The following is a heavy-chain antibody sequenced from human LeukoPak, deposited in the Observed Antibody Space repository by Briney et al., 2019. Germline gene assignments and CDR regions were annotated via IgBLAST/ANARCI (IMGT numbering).Heavy chain of an antibody. CDR3: ARDGDLTPAVPFDY. V-gene: IGHV3-48*03. D-gene: IGHD6-25*01. CDR2: ISSSGSTT. Sequence: GGSLRLSCAASGFTFSTYEMNWVRQAPGKGLGWVSFISSSGSTTYYADSVKGRFTISRDNAKNSLYLQMNSLRAEDTAIYYCARDGDLTPAVPFDYWGQGTLVTVSS. CDR1: GFTFSTYE. J-gene: IGHJ4*02.